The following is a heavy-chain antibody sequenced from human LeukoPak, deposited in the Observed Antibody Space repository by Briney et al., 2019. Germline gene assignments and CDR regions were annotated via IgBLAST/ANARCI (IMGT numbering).Heavy chain of an antibody. CDR2: ISNGGDI. V-gene: IGHV3-11*04. J-gene: IGHJ4*02. Sequence: GGSLRLSCAASGFTFSDYHMAWIRQAPGKGLQWVSYISNGGDIYYADSVKGRFTISRDNAKNSLYLQMNSLRAEDTALYYCAKDIEAAGLFFDYWGQGTLVTISS. CDR3: AKDIEAAGLFFDY. CDR1: GFTFSDYH. D-gene: IGHD6-13*01.